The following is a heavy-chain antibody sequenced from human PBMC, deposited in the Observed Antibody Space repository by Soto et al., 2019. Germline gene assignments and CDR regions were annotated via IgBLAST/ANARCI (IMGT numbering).Heavy chain of an antibody. J-gene: IGHJ5*02. CDR3: ANARSAAGNDWFDP. CDR2: ISYDGSNK. D-gene: IGHD6-13*01. V-gene: IGHV3-30*18. CDR1: GFTFSSCG. Sequence: QVQLVESGGGVVQPGRSLRLSCAASGFTFSSCGMHWVRQAPGKGLEWVAVISYDGSNKYYADSVKGRFTISRDNSKNTRYLQMTSLRAEATAVYYCANARSAAGNDWFDPWGQGTLVTVSS.